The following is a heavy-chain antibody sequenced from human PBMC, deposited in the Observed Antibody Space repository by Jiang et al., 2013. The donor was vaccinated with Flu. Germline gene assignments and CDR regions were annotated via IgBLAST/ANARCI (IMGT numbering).Heavy chain of an antibody. CDR2: ISAYNGNT. CDR1: GYTFTSYG. D-gene: IGHD3-22*01. V-gene: IGHV1-18*01. J-gene: IGHJ6*02. CDR3: ARGIVVVITNQNYYYYGMDV. Sequence: GAEVKKPGASVKVSCKASGYTFTSYGISWVRQAPGQGLEWMGWISAYNGNTNYAQKLQGRVTMTTDTSTSTAYMELRSLRSDDTAVYYCARGIVVVITNQNYYYYGMDVWGQGTTVTVSS.